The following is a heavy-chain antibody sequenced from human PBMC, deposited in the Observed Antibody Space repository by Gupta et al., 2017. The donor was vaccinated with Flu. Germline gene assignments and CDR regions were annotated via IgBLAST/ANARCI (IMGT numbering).Heavy chain of an antibody. CDR2: IKEDGSDK. D-gene: IGHD3-10*01. J-gene: IGHJ4*02. Sequence: EVQLVESGGGLVQPGGSLRLSCAASGFTFSSYWMNWVRQAPGKGLEWVANIKEDGSDKYYVDSVKGRFTISRDNAKNSLYLQMNSLRAEDTAVYYCEVGVRSRTSNWGQGTLVTVSS. CDR3: EVGVRSRTSN. V-gene: IGHV3-7*01. CDR1: GFTFSSYW.